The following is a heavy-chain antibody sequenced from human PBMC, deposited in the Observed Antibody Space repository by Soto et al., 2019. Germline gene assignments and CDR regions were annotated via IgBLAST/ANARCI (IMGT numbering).Heavy chain of an antibody. V-gene: IGHV1-8*01. CDR3: ARFPITGTSGEETVVDY. Sequence: QVQLVQSGAEVKKPGSSVKVSCKASGYTFTSYDINWVRQATGQGLEWMGWMNPNRGNTGYAQKFQGRVTMTRNTSISTAYMGLSSLRSEDTAVYYCARFPITGTSGEETVVDYWGQGALVLVFS. CDR2: MNPNRGNT. CDR1: GYTFTSYD. J-gene: IGHJ4*02. D-gene: IGHD1-20*01.